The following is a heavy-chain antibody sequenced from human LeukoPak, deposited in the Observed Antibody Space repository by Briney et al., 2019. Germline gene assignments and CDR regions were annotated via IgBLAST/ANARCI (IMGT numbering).Heavy chain of an antibody. CDR1: GFTVSSNY. CDR2: IYSGGST. J-gene: IGHJ3*02. Sequence: GGSLRLSCAASGFTVSSNYMSWVRQAPGKGLEWVSVIYSGGSTYYADSVKGRFTISRDNSKNTLYLQMNSLRAEDTAVYYCARGEDIVVVVAATRGGAFDIWGQGTMVTVSS. CDR3: ARGEDIVVVVAATRGGAFDI. V-gene: IGHV3-53*01. D-gene: IGHD2-15*01.